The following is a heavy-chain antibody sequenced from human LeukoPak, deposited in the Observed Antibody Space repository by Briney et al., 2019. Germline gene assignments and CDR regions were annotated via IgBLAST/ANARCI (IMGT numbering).Heavy chain of an antibody. V-gene: IGHV4-30-4*01. CDR3: ARVGGRDQLLLYPGSDY. CDR1: GGSISSGDYY. CDR2: IYYSGST. Sequence: PSETLSLTCTVSGGSISSGDYYWSWIRQPPGKGLEWIGYIYYSGSTYYNPSLKSRVTISVDTSKNQFSLKLSSVTAADTAVYYCARVGGRDQLLLYPGSDYWGQGTLVTVSS. J-gene: IGHJ4*02. D-gene: IGHD2-2*02.